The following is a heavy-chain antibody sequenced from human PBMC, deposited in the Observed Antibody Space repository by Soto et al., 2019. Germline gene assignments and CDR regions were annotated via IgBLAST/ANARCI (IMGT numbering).Heavy chain of an antibody. J-gene: IGHJ4*02. D-gene: IGHD2-2*01. CDR1: GGTFSSYT. Sequence: QVQLVQSGAEVKKPGSSVKVSCKASGGTFSSYTISWVRQAPGQGLEWMGRIIPILGIANYAQKFQGRVTITADKSTSTAYTELSSLRSEDTAVYYCPLGPAAILSDDYRGQGTLVTXS. CDR2: IIPILGIA. V-gene: IGHV1-69*02. CDR3: PLGPAAILSDDY.